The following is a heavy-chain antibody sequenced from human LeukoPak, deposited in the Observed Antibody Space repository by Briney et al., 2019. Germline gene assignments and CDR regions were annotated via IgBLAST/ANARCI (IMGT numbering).Heavy chain of an antibody. V-gene: IGHV1-2*02. Sequence: GASVKVSCKTSGYSFTDYYMHWVRQAPGQGLEWMGWINPKSGGTSSAQKFQGRVTMTRDPSITTVYMEVRWLTSDDTAIYYCARADRVDGGPYLIGPWGQGTLVIVSS. CDR1: GYSFTDYY. CDR2: INPKSGGT. J-gene: IGHJ5*02. CDR3: ARADRVDGGPYLIGP. D-gene: IGHD3-16*01.